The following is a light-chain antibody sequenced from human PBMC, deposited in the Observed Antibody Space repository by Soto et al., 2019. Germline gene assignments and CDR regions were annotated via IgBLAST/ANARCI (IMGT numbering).Light chain of an antibody. J-gene: IGKJ1*01. Sequence: DIQMTQSPSSLSASVGDRVTITRLASQSISSYLNWYQQKPGTAPKLLIYAASSLQSRVPSRFSGSGSGTEFTLTISSLQPDDFANYYCQQYHTSYRTFGQGTKVDIK. CDR3: QQYHTSYRT. CDR2: AAS. CDR1: QSISSY. V-gene: IGKV1-39*01.